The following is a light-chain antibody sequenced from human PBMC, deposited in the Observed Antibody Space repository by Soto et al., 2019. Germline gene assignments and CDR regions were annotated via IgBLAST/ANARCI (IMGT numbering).Light chain of an antibody. CDR1: SSNIGSNT. CDR3: AAWDDSLNVV. CDR2: SNN. J-gene: IGLJ2*01. V-gene: IGLV1-44*01. Sequence: QSALTQPPSASGTPGQRVTISCSGSSSNIGSNTVNWYQQLPGTAPKLLIYSNNQRPSGVPDRFSGSKSGTSASLAISGLQSEDEADYYCAAWDDSLNVVFGEGNKLTVL.